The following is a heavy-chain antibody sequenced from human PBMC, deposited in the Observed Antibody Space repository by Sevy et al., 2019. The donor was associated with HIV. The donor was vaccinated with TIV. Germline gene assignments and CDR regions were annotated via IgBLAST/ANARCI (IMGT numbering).Heavy chain of an antibody. CDR2: LKEDGSDK. CDR3: VQGRGVS. CDR1: EFTSSNIW. Sequence: GGSLRLSCAASEFTSSNIWMGWVRQAPGKGLEWVATLKEDGSDKKYVDSVKGRFIVSSDNAKNSVFLQMNSVRDEDTAVYYCVQGRGVSWGQGAQVTVSS. J-gene: IGHJ5*02. V-gene: IGHV3-7*01. D-gene: IGHD1-26*01.